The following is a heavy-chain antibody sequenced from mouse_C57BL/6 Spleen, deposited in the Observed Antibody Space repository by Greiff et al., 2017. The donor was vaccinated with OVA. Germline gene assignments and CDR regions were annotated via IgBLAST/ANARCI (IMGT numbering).Heavy chain of an antibody. CDR1: GYSITSGYY. CDR3: AREDDYVAMDY. Sequence: DVHLVESGPGLVKPSQSLSLTCSVTGYSITSGYYWNWIRQFPGNKLEWMGYISYDGSNNYNPSLKNRISITRDTSKNQFFLKLNSVTTEDTATYYCAREDDYVAMDYWGQGTSVTVSS. J-gene: IGHJ4*01. CDR2: ISYDGSN. V-gene: IGHV3-6*01.